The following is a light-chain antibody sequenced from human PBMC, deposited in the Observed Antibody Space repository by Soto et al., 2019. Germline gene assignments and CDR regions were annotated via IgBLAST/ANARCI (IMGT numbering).Light chain of an antibody. J-gene: IGLJ2*01. CDR3: FLSYSAARPV. CDR2: DTT. V-gene: IGLV7-46*01. Sequence: QAVVTQEPSLTVSPGGTVTLTCGSSTGVVTSGHYPYWFQQKPGQAPRTLIYDTTNKHSWTPARFSGSLLGGKAALTLSGAQPEDEADYYCFLSYSAARPVFGGGTKLTVL. CDR1: TGVVTSGHY.